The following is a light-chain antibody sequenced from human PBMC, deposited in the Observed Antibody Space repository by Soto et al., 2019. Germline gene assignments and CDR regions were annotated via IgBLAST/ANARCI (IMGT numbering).Light chain of an antibody. CDR3: SSYTRSTTLGV. Sequence: QSALTQPASVSGSPGQSVTISCTGTNSDVGGYAYVSWYQQHPGKAPKLMIYEVSHRPSGVSNRFSGSRSGNTASLTISGLQAEDEADYYCSSYTRSTTLGVFGGGTKLTVL. CDR1: NSDVGGYAY. J-gene: IGLJ3*02. CDR2: EVS. V-gene: IGLV2-14*01.